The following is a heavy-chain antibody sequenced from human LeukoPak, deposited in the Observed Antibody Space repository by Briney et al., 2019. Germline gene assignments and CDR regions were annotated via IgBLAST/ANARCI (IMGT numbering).Heavy chain of an antibody. V-gene: IGHV5-51*01. D-gene: IGHD2-15*01. CDR3: ARPIKYCSGGSCYSGGYYDY. CDR1: GYSFTNYW. J-gene: IGHJ4*02. Sequence: GESLKISCQGSGYSFTNYWIAWVRQMPGKGLEWMGGIYPGDSDTRYSPSFQGQVTISADKSTSTAYLQWSSLKASDSAMYYCARPIKYCSGGSCYSGGYYDYWGQGTLVTVSS. CDR2: IYPGDSDT.